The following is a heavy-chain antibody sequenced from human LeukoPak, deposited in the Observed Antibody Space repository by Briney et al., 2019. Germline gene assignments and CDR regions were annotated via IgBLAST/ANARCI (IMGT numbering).Heavy chain of an antibody. D-gene: IGHD6-19*01. V-gene: IGHV3-33*06. CDR3: AKGSRRAVAGTPLSFDY. J-gene: IGHJ4*02. Sequence: PGRSLRLSCAASGFTFSSYGMHWVRQAPGKGLEWVAVIWYDGSNKYYADSVKGRFTISRDNSKNSLYLQMNSLRAEDTALYYCAKGSRRAVAGTPLSFDYWGQGTLVTVSS. CDR1: GFTFSSYG. CDR2: IWYDGSNK.